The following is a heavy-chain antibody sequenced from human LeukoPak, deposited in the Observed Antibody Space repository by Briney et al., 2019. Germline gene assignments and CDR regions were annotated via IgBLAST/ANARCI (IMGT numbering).Heavy chain of an antibody. CDR1: GLTFNNYA. J-gene: IGHJ3*02. Sequence: GGSLGLSCAASGLTFNNYAMSWVRQAPGKGLEWVSSVSGSGDSTYYTDSVTGRFTISRDNSKNTLYLQMNSLRAEDTAVYYCAKSGGTYYTAFDIWGQGTMVTVSS. CDR3: AKSGGTYYTAFDI. D-gene: IGHD1-26*01. CDR2: VSGSGDST. V-gene: IGHV3-23*01.